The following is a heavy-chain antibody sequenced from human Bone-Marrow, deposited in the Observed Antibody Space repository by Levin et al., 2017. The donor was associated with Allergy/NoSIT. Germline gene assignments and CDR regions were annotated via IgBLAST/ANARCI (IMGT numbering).Heavy chain of an antibody. J-gene: IGHJ6*02. Sequence: SETLSLTCSVSGGSVSSRGSTSSSVWWTWVRQPPGKGLEWIGEIYHGGRANYNPSLKSRVIISLDKSKNQFSLNLTSVTAADTALYYCARDLREGPKYGMDVWGQGTTVTVSS. V-gene: IGHV4-4*02. D-gene: IGHD2/OR15-2a*01. CDR1: GGSVSSRGSTSSSVW. CDR3: ARDLREGPKYGMDV. CDR2: IYHGGRA.